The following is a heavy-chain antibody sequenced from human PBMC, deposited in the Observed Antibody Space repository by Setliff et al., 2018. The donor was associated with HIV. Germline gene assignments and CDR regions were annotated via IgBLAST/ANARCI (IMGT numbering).Heavy chain of an antibody. J-gene: IGHJ2*01. CDR1: GYSISSGYY. V-gene: IGHV4-38-2*02. CDR2: IYHSGST. Sequence: SETLSLTCTVSGYSISSGYYWGWIRQPPGKGLEWIGSIYHSGSTYYNPSLKSRVTISVDTSKNQFSLKLSSVTAADTAVYYCARERRGGYSGYDSHWYFDLWGRGTLVTVSS. D-gene: IGHD5-12*01. CDR3: ARERRGGYSGYDSHWYFDL.